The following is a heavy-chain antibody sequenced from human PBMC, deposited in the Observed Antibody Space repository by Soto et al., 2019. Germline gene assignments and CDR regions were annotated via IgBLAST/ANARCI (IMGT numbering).Heavy chain of an antibody. Sequence: SETLSLTCTVSGGSISNYYWSWIRLPPGKGLEWIGFVYYTGGTNYNPSLRSRVAMSVDTSKNQFSLKLRSVTAADTAVYYCARHSYYYGSTYGCWLDPWGQGTLVTVSS. CDR1: GGSISNYY. V-gene: IGHV4-59*08. CDR2: VYYTGGT. D-gene: IGHD3-10*01. J-gene: IGHJ5*02. CDR3: ARHSYYYGSTYGCWLDP.